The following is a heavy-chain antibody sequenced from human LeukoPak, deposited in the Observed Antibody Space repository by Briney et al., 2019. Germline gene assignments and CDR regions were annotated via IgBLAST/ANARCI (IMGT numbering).Heavy chain of an antibody. CDR2: IWSDGINR. CDR1: GFTFRNHG. CDR3: AKDWGGSRYYIDV. J-gene: IGHJ6*03. Sequence: GGSLRLSCAASGFTFRNHGMHWVRQAPGKGLEWVAIIWSDGINRYYADSVKGRFTVSRDDSKNTLFLQMNTLTTEDTALYFCAKDWGGSRYYIDVWGRGTMVTVSS. V-gene: IGHV3-30*02. D-gene: IGHD5-18*01.